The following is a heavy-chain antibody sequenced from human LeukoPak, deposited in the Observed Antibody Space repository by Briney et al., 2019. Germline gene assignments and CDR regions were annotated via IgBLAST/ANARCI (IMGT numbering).Heavy chain of an antibody. Sequence: ASVKVSCKVSGYTLTELSMHWVRQAPGKGLEWMGGIIPIFGTANYAQKFQGRVTITADKSTSTAYMELSSLRSEDTAVYYCARTLIAARRVDYYYYYMDVWGKGTTVTVSS. J-gene: IGHJ6*03. CDR3: ARTLIAARRVDYYYYYMDV. CDR2: IIPIFGTA. CDR1: GYTLTELS. D-gene: IGHD6-6*01. V-gene: IGHV1-69*06.